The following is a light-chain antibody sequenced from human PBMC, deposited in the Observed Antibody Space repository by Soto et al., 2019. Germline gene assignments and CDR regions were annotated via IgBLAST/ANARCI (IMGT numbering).Light chain of an antibody. CDR3: QQSTNRPRT. J-gene: IGKJ1*01. V-gene: IGKV3-15*01. Sequence: IGMAQSPSTLRVARGERATLSCRTSQSVNSHLAWYQHKPGQAPRLLIYGASSRATGIPARFSGSGSGTEFTLTISSLKSEDFAVYSCQQSTNRPRTFGQGTKVDIK. CDR2: GAS. CDR1: QSVNSH.